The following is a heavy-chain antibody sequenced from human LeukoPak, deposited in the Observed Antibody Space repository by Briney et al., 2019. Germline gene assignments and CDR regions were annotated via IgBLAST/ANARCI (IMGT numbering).Heavy chain of an antibody. Sequence: GGSLRLSCTASGFTFGDYAMSWFRQAPGKGLEGLGFIRSKAYGGTTEYAASVKGRFTISRDDSKSIAYLQMNSLKTEDTAVYYCNRVTGDYYGSDEIYYFDYWGQGTLVTVSS. CDR2: IRSKAYGGTT. D-gene: IGHD3-10*01. J-gene: IGHJ4*02. CDR1: GFTFGDYA. CDR3: NRVTGDYYGSDEIYYFDY. V-gene: IGHV3-49*03.